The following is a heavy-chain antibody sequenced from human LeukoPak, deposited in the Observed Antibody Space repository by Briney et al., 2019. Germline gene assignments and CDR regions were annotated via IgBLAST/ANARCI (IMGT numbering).Heavy chain of an antibody. D-gene: IGHD3-10*01. Sequence: SETLSLTCAVYGGSFSGYYWSWIRQPPGKGLEWIGEINHSGSTNYNPSLKSRVTISVDTSKNQFSLKLSSVTAAATAVYYCARGNPMVRGNPPLGARNWFDPCGQGTLVSVSS. CDR2: INHSGST. CDR1: GGSFSGYY. V-gene: IGHV4-34*01. CDR3: ARGNPMVRGNPPLGARNWFDP. J-gene: IGHJ5*02.